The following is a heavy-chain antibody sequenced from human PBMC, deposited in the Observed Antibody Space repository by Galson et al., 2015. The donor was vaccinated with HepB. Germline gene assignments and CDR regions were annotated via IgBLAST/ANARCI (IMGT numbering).Heavy chain of an antibody. V-gene: IGHV1-2*02. J-gene: IGHJ4*02. CDR1: GYTFTGYY. D-gene: IGHD3-22*01. CDR2: INPNSGGT. Sequence: SVKVSCKASGYTFTGYYMHWVRQAPGQGLEWMGWINPNSGGTNYAQKFQGRVTMTRDTSISTAYMELSRLRSDDTAVYYCARDHATYYYDSSGYPDYWGQGTLVTVSS. CDR3: ARDHATYYYDSSGYPDY.